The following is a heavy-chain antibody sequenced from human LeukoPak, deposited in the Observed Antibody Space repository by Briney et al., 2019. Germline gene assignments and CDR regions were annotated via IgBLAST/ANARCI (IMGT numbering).Heavy chain of an antibody. CDR1: GYSVSSGYY. CDR3: AREDYYDSSGYYFDC. J-gene: IGHJ4*02. D-gene: IGHD3-22*01. Sequence: SSETLSLTCTVSGYSVSSGYYWGWIRQSPGKGLEWIGSIYHSGSTYYSPSLGSRITISVDTSKNQFSLKLSSVTAADTAVYYCAREDYYDSSGYYFDCWGQGTLVTVSS. V-gene: IGHV4-38-2*02. CDR2: IYHSGST.